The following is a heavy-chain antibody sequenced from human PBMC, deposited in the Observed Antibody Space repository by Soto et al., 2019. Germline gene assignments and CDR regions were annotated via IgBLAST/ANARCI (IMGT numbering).Heavy chain of an antibody. V-gene: IGHV1-69*01. CDR3: ARDRAYCRGDCYWTFDY. CDR2: IIPIFGTA. J-gene: IGHJ4*02. D-gene: IGHD2-21*02. Sequence: QVQLVQSGAEVKKPGSSVKVSCKASGGTYSSYAISWVRQAPGQGLEWMGGIIPIFGTANYAQKFQGRVTITADESTSTAYMELSSLRSEDTAVYYCARDRAYCRGDCYWTFDYWGQGTLVTVSS. CDR1: GGTYSSYA.